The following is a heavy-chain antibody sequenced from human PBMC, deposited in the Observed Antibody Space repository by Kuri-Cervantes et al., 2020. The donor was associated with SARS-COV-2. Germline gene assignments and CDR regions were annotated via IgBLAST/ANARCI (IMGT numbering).Heavy chain of an antibody. CDR1: GGSFSDYY. CDR2: INHSGST. J-gene: IGHJ6*02. CDR3: AREGALRFLERGYGMDV. Sequence: SETLSLTCAVYGGSFSDYYWSWVRQPPGKGLEWIGEINHSGSTNYNLSLKSRVTISVDTSKNQFSLKLSSVTAADTAVYYCAREGALRFLERGYGMDVWGQGTTVTVSS. V-gene: IGHV4-34*01. D-gene: IGHD3-3*01.